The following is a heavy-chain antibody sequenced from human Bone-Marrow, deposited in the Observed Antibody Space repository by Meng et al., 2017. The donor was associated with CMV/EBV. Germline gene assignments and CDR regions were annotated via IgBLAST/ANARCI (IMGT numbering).Heavy chain of an antibody. Sequence: SCAASGFTFSSYGMHWVRQAPGKGLEWVAFIRYDGSNKYYADSVKGRLTISRDNSENTLYLQMNSLRVEDTAVYYCAKMFGYCSSTSCYNGDYYYYGMDVWGQGTTVTVSS. CDR2: IRYDGSNK. CDR1: GFTFSSYG. J-gene: IGHJ6*02. V-gene: IGHV3-30*02. CDR3: AKMFGYCSSTSCYNGDYYYYGMDV. D-gene: IGHD2-2*02.